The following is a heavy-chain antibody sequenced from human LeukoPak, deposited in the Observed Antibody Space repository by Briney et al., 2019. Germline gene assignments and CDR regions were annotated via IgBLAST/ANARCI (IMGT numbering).Heavy chain of an antibody. D-gene: IGHD2-8*02. Sequence: GRSLRLSCAASGFTFSSYGMHWVRQAPGKGLEWVAVISYDGSNKYYADSVKGRFTISRDNSKNTLYLQMNSLRAEDTAVYYCARDLHPGGGQNYWGQGTLVTVSS. CDR1: GFTFSSYG. CDR2: ISYDGSNK. CDR3: ARDLHPGGGQNY. V-gene: IGHV3-30*03. J-gene: IGHJ4*02.